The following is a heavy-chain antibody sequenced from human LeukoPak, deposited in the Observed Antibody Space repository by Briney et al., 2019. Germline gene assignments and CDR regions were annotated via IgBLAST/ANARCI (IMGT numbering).Heavy chain of an antibody. Sequence: SETLSLTCAVYGGSFSGYYWSWIRQPPGKGLEWIGEINHSGSTNYNPSLKSRVTISVDRSKNQFSLKLSSVTAADTAVYYCARALFGMDVWGQGTTVTVSS. CDR3: ARALFGMDV. J-gene: IGHJ6*02. V-gene: IGHV4-34*01. CDR1: GGSFSGYY. CDR2: INHSGST. D-gene: IGHD2-21*01.